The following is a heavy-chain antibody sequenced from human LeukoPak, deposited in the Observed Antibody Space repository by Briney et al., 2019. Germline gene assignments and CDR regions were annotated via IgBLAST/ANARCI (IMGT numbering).Heavy chain of an antibody. V-gene: IGHV1-69*04. CDR2: IIPILGIA. Sequence: GASVKVSCKASGGTFSSYAISWVRQAPGQGLEWMGRIIPILGIANYAQKFQSRVTITADKSTSTAYMELSSLRSEDTAVYYCARDGSYTLSTVTTPYYYYGMDVWGQGTTVTVSS. CDR1: GGTFSSYA. CDR3: ARDGSYTLSTVTTPYYYYGMDV. J-gene: IGHJ6*02. D-gene: IGHD4-17*01.